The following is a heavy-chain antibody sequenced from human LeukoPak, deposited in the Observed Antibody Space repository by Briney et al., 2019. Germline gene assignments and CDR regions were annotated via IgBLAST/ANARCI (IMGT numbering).Heavy chain of an antibody. CDR1: GGSISSYY. D-gene: IGHD5-18*01. J-gene: IGHJ4*02. V-gene: IGHV4-4*07. CDR2: IYTSGST. CDR3: ARVIGYSYGKAPGYLDY. Sequence: SETLSLTCTVSGGSISSYYWSWIRQPAGKGLEWIGRIYTSGSTNYNPSLKSRVTMSVDTSKNQFSLKLSSVTAADTAVCYCARVIGYSYGKAPGYLDYWGQGTLVTVSS.